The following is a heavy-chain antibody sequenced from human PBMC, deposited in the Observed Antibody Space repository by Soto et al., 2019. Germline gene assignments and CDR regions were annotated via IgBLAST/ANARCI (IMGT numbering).Heavy chain of an antibody. V-gene: IGHV1-58*01. D-gene: IGHD3-22*01. CDR2: IVVGSGKT. CDR1: GFTFTASA. CDR3: WGGGYAKLLYYPSSYYYGMDV. Sequence: QMQLVQSGPEVQKPGTSVKVSCKASGFTFTASAVQWVRQARGQRLEWIGWIVVGSGKTNYAENFRERVTITRDTSTSPAYMEVTGLGSGDTAVYYWWGGGYAKLLYYPSSYYYGMDVWGQGTTVTVSS. J-gene: IGHJ6*02.